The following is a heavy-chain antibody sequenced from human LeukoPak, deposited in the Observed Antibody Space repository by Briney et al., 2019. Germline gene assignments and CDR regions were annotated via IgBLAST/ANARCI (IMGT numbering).Heavy chain of an antibody. J-gene: IGHJ6*02. CDR2: IYYTGNT. V-gene: IGHV4-31*02. Sequence: SETLSLTCSVSGGSISSGGYYRSWIRQNPRKGLEWIGYIYYTGNTFYNPSLKSRVTISVDTSENQISLKLNSVTAADTAVYYCASSEATTTPPPYGMDVWGQGTTVIVSS. CDR3: ASSEATTTPPPYGMDV. D-gene: IGHD5-12*01. CDR1: GGSISSGGYY.